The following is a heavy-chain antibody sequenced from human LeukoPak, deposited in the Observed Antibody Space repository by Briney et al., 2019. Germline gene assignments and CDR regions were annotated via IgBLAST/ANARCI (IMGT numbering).Heavy chain of an antibody. CDR2: ISSSGSTI. D-gene: IGHD3-3*01. J-gene: IGHJ6*03. CDR3: ASDEGRWYYDFWSGYPNPDYYYYYMDV. Sequence: GGSLRLSCAASGFTFSSYEMNWVRQAPGKGLEWVSYISSSGSTIYYADSVKGRFTISRDNAKNSLYLQMNSLRAEDTAVYYCASDEGRWYYDFWSGYPNPDYYYYYMDVWGKGTTVTVSS. CDR1: GFTFSSYE. V-gene: IGHV3-48*03.